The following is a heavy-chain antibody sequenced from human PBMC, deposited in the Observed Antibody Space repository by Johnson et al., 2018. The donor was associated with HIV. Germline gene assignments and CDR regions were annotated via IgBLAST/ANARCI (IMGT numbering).Heavy chain of an antibody. Sequence: QVQLVESGGGLVQPGGSLRLSCAASGFTCSSYAMHWVRQAPGKGLEWVAVISYDGSNKYYADSVKGRFTISRDNSKNTLYLQMNSLRAGDTAVYYCARAGKWSGDAFDIWRPGTTVTVSS. D-gene: IGHD3-10*01. CDR2: ISYDGSNK. J-gene: IGHJ3*02. CDR3: ARAGKWSGDAFDI. V-gene: IGHV3-30*04. CDR1: GFTCSSYA.